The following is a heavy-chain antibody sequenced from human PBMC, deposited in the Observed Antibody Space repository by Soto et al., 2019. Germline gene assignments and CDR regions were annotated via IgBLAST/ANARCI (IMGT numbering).Heavy chain of an antibody. J-gene: IGHJ4*02. V-gene: IGHV3-30*03. D-gene: IGHD5-12*01. CDR3: ATHPWRNLYYFDY. CDR2: ISNDGSNK. Sequence: QVQLVESGGGVVQPGRSLRLSCAASGFTFSSYGMHWVRQAPGKGLEWVAVISNDGSNKYYADSVKGRFSISRDNSKNTPSLQMSSLRGGDTAVYYCATHPWRNLYYFDYWGQGTLVTVSS. CDR1: GFTFSSYG.